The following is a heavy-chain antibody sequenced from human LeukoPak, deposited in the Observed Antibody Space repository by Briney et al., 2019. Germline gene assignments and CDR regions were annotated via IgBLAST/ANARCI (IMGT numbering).Heavy chain of an antibody. CDR2: IWYKGRNK. CDR3: ARARNNYDRSGFSALDY. J-gene: IGHJ4*02. Sequence: GGSLRLSCAASGIAFDSHGMHSVRRAPGKGLGWGAVIWYKGRNKAYADSVKGRFTISRDNSKNTLYLQMNSLRAEDTAVYYCARARNNYDRSGFSALDYWGQGTLVPVSS. D-gene: IGHD3-22*01. V-gene: IGHV3-33*01. CDR1: GIAFDSHG.